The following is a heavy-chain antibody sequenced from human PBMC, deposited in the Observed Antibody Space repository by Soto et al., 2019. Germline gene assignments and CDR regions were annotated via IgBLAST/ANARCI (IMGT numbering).Heavy chain of an antibody. V-gene: IGHV3-33*01. Sequence: GGSLILSCAASGFTFNIHGMHWVRQAPGKGLEWVAVIWSDGSKKYYADSVRGRFTISRDNSNNTLDLQMNSLRVEDTAVYYCAREGPYSGTGAFDIWGQGTKVTVSS. CDR1: GFTFNIHG. CDR2: IWSDGSKK. CDR3: AREGPYSGTGAFDI. J-gene: IGHJ3*02. D-gene: IGHD6-25*01.